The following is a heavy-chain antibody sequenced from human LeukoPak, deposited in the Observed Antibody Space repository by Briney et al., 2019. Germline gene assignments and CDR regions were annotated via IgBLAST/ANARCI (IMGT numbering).Heavy chain of an antibody. J-gene: IGHJ4*02. Sequence: GGSLRLSCAGSGFTFSTYWMSWVRQAPGKGLDWVANIKQDGTDKYYVDSVKGRFTISRDDAKNLLYLQMNSLRAEDTAVYYCAREKLDTRGYVDYWGQGTLVTVSS. CDR1: GFTFSTYW. D-gene: IGHD3-22*01. CDR2: IKQDGTDK. V-gene: IGHV3-7*01. CDR3: AREKLDTRGYVDY.